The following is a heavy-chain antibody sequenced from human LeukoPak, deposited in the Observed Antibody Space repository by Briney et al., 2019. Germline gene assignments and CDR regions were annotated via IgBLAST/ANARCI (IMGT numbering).Heavy chain of an antibody. CDR1: GFTFSSYS. CDR2: ISSSSSYI. V-gene: IGHV3-21*01. D-gene: IGHD2-2*01. CDR3: ARDRVVDIVVVPAAHGWFDP. Sequence: GGSLRLSCAASGFTFSSYSMNWVRQAPGKGLEWVSSISSSSSYIYYADSVKGRFTISRGNAKNSLYLQMNSLRAEDTAVYYCARDRVVDIVVVPAAHGWFDPWGQGTLVTVSS. J-gene: IGHJ5*02.